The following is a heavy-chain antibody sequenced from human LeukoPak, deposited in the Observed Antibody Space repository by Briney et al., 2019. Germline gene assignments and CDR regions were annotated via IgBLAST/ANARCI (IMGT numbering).Heavy chain of an antibody. J-gene: IGHJ1*01. CDR1: GFTFSSYW. Sequence: PGGSLRLSCAASGFTFSSYWMSWVRLAPGKGLEWVANIKQDGGEKYYVDSVRGRFSISRDNSKNSLYLQMNSLRADDTAVYYCARVITVYTVYEEVAEYFQYWGQGTLVTVSS. CDR2: IKQDGGEK. V-gene: IGHV3-7*01. CDR3: ARVITVYTVYEEVAEYFQY. D-gene: IGHD5/OR15-5a*01.